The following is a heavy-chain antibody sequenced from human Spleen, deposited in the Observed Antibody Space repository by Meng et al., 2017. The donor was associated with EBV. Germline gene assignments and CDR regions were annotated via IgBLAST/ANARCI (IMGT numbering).Heavy chain of an antibody. D-gene: IGHD4-17*01. V-gene: IGHV3-74*01. CDR2: TNEDGGIT. J-gene: IGHJ2*01. Sequence: EVQLVESGGGLVQPGGSLRLSCAASGFRFSRYWMHWVRQVPGKGLIWVARTNEDGGITNYADSVKGRFTISRDSAQNSLFLQMKSLRAEESAVYYCARVIKGYGDWGYFDLWGRGTLVTVSS. CDR3: ARVIKGYGDWGYFDL. CDR1: GFRFSRYW.